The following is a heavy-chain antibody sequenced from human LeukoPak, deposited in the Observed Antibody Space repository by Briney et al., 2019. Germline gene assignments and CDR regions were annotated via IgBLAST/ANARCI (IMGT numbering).Heavy chain of an antibody. V-gene: IGHV4-59*01. CDR2: IYYSGST. J-gene: IGHJ3*02. Sequence: SETLSLTCTVSAGSISSYYWSWIRQPPGKGLVGIGYIYYSGSTNYNPSLKSRVTISVDTSKNQFSLKLSSVTAADTAVYYCARLNTVVVDSAFDIWGQGTMVTVSS. CDR3: ARLNTVVVDSAFDI. CDR1: AGSISSYY. D-gene: IGHD2-2*01.